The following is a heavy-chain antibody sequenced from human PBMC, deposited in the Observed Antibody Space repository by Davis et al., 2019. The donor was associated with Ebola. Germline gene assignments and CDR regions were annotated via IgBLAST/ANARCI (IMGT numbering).Heavy chain of an antibody. V-gene: IGHV4-59*01. D-gene: IGHD4-17*01. CDR3: ARGVYGAYFDN. Sequence: PSETLSLTCTLSGASISPYYWSWIRQSPGKGLEWIGYIEYNGRTEYIPSLNSRVTISLDTSKRQFSLKLSSMTAADSAVYFCARGVYGAYFDNWGQGTLVTVSS. CDR2: IEYNGRT. CDR1: GASISPYY. J-gene: IGHJ4*02.